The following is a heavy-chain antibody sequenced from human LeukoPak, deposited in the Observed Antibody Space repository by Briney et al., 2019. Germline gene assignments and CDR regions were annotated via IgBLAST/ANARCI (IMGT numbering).Heavy chain of an antibody. CDR2: INHSGST. CDR1: GGSFSGYY. CDR3: ARETSGSTDY. J-gene: IGHJ4*02. V-gene: IGHV4-34*01. D-gene: IGHD1-26*01. Sequence: SETLSLTCAVYGGSFSGYYWSWIRQPPGKGLEWIGEINHSGSTNYNPSLKSRVTISVDTSKNQFSLQLNSVTPEDTAVYYCARETSGSTDYWGQGTLVTVSS.